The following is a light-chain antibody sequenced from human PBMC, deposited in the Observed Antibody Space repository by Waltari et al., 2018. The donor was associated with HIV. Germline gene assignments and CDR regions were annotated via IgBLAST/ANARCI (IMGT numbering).Light chain of an antibody. J-gene: IGKJ5*01. Sequence: DIQMTQSPPSLSASVGGRVTVTCRTSQGVRNVLGWFQQKPGQAPQRLIYAASHLQSGVPSRFSGSGSETYFTLTITDLQPEDSATYFCLQHNSYPLITFGQGTRLEI. CDR1: QGVRNV. CDR3: LQHNSYPLIT. V-gene: IGKV1-17*02. CDR2: AAS.